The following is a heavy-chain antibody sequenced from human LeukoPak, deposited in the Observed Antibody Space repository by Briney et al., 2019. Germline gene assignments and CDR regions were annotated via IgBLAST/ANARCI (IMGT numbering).Heavy chain of an antibody. J-gene: IGHJ6*03. V-gene: IGHV1-2*02. CDR3: ARGVRVVVTATLSRSYYYYYYMDV. Sequence: GASVKVSCKASGYTFTGYYMHWVRQAPGQGLEWMRWIKPNSGGTNYAQKFQGRVTMTRDTSISTAYMELSRLRSDDTAVYYCARGVRVVVTATLSRSYYYYYYMDVWGKGTTVTISS. CDR1: GYTFTGYY. CDR2: IKPNSGGT. D-gene: IGHD2-15*01.